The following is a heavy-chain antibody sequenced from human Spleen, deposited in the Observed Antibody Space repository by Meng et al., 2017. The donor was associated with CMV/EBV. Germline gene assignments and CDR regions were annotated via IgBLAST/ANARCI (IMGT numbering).Heavy chain of an antibody. CDR2: ISSSGGMK. Sequence: GESLKISCAASGFNLNGYEVNWVRQAPGKELEWISFISSSGGMKIYADSVKGRITVSRDNAKKSVHLEMTSLRVEDTGVYFCVANYDSWRGFLPNADYWGRGTLVTVSS. J-gene: IGHJ4*02. CDR3: VANYDSWRGFLPNADY. CDR1: GFNLNGYE. V-gene: IGHV3-48*03. D-gene: IGHD3-3*01.